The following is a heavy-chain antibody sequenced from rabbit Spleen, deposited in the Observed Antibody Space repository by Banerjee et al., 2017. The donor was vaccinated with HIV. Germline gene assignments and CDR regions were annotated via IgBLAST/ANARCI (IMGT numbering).Heavy chain of an antibody. D-gene: IGHD6-1*01. CDR3: AGGDGYAYGGYDL. V-gene: IGHV1S40*01. J-gene: IGHJ3*01. CDR2: IETGSSGFT. CDR1: GVSFSGSSY. Sequence: QQLVESGGGLVKPGASLTLTCAASGVSFSGSSYMCWVRQAPGKGLEWIACIETGSSGFTYFASWAKGRFTFSKTSSTTVTLQVTSLTAADTATYFCAGGDGYAYGGYDLWGQGTLVTVS.